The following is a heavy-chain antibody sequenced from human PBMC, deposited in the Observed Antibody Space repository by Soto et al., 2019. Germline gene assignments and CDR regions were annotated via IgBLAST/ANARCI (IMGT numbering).Heavy chain of an antibody. V-gene: IGHV4-59*01. D-gene: IGHD3-16*01. CDR1: GGSISSYY. CDR2: IYYSGST. Sequence: SETLSLTCTVSGGSISSYYWSWIRQPPGKGLEWIGYIYYSGSTNYNPSLKSRVTISVDTSKNQFSLKLSSVTAADTAGYYCGRFYDDGGGAAFDIWGQGTMVTVSS. J-gene: IGHJ3*02. CDR3: GRFYDDGGGAAFDI.